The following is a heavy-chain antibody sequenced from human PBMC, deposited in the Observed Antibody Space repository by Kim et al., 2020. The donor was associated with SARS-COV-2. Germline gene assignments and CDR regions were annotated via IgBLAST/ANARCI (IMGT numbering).Heavy chain of an antibody. D-gene: IGHD6-13*01. CDR2: ISGSGGST. CDR1: GFTFSSYA. V-gene: IGHV3-23*01. J-gene: IGHJ6*02. Sequence: GGSLRLSCAASGFTFSSYAMSWVRQAPGKGLEWVSAISGSGGSTYYADSVKGRFTISRDNSKNTLYLQMNSLRAEDTAVYYCAKGRIGSSWQDVLIYYYYGMDVWGQGTTVTVSS. CDR3: AKGRIGSSWQDVLIYYYYGMDV.